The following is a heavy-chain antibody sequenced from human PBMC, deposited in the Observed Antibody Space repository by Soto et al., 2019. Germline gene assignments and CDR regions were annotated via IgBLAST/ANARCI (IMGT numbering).Heavy chain of an antibody. V-gene: IGHV4-39*01. Sequence: APETLSLTCTVSGGSLSSSSYYWGWIRQPPGKGLEWIGSIYYSGSTYYNPSLKSRVTISVDTSKNQFSLKLSSVTAADTAVYYCASSLVAYIAVADTVNWFDPWGQGTLVTVSS. CDR2: IYYSGST. CDR1: GGSLSSSSYY. D-gene: IGHD6-19*01. J-gene: IGHJ5*02. CDR3: ASSLVAYIAVADTVNWFDP.